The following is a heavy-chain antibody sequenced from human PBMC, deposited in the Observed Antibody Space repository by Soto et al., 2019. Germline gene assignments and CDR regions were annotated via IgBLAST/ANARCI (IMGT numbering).Heavy chain of an antibody. V-gene: IGHV4-39*07. CDR2: ITHSGST. CDR1: GGSVSNSQYF. D-gene: IGHD3-10*01. J-gene: IGHJ5*02. Sequence: SETLSLTCTVSGGSVSNSQYFWVWLRQPPGKGLEWIGNITHSGSTNYNPSLKSRVTISVDTSKNQFSLKLSSVTAADTAVYYCARGRMLLWFGESSSWFDPWGQGTLVTVSS. CDR3: ARGRMLLWFGESSSWFDP.